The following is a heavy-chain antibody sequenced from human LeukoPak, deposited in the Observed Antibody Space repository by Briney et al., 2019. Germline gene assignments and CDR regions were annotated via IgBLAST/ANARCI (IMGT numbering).Heavy chain of an antibody. CDR3: AREGGGTTMAQAHFDY. Sequence: SETLSLTCTVSGDSIRSDYWSWIRQPPGKGLEWIGYVYYSGSTQYNPSLKSRVTISIGTSKKQFSLRLSSVTAADTAEYYCAREGGGTTMAQAHFDYWGQGTLVTVSS. J-gene: IGHJ4*02. CDR1: GDSIRSDY. V-gene: IGHV4-59*12. D-gene: IGHD1-1*01. CDR2: VYYSGST.